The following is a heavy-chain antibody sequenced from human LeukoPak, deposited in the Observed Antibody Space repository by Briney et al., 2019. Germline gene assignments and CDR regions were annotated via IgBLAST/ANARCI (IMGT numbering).Heavy chain of an antibody. D-gene: IGHD1-1*01. CDR1: GYTFIDNY. V-gene: IGHV1-2*02. Sequence: VASVKVSCKASGYTFIDNYMHWVRQAPGQGLEWMGEINPYNGDTKYARRFQGRVTMTRDTSISTAFMEVSRLTSDDTAVYYCARDNSLNDFDYWGQGTLVTVAS. J-gene: IGHJ4*02. CDR2: INPYNGDT. CDR3: ARDNSLNDFDY.